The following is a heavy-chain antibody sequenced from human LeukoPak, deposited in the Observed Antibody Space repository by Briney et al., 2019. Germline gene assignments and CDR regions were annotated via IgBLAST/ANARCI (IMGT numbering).Heavy chain of an antibody. V-gene: IGHV1-2*02. D-gene: IGHD1-7*01. CDR1: GYTFTDYY. CDR3: ARPLTGTSWYYFDY. J-gene: IGHJ4*02. Sequence: ASVKVSCKASGYTFTDYYVHWVRQAPGQGLEWMGWINPNSADASYAQKFRGRVIMTRDTSINTAYVVLSGLKSDDTAVYYCARPLTGTSWYYFDYWGQGTLVTVSS. CDR2: INPNSADA.